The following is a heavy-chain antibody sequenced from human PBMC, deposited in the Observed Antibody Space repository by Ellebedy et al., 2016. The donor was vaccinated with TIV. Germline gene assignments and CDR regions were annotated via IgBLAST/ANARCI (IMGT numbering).Heavy chain of an antibody. D-gene: IGHD6-13*01. J-gene: IGHJ4*02. CDR3: AHHYSSSWYPVY. Sequence: SGPTLVKPTQTLTLTCTFSGFSLTPIGVGVGWIRQPPGKALEWLAVIYWDDDRRYSPSLNSRLSITKDTSKNLVVLTMTKMDPVDTATYYCAHHYSSSWYPVYWGQGTLVTVSS. V-gene: IGHV2-5*02. CDR2: IYWDDDR. CDR1: GFSLTPIGVG.